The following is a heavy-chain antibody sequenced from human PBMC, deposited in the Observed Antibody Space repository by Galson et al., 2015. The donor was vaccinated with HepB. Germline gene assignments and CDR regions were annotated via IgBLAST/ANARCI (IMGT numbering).Heavy chain of an antibody. CDR1: GFSLSTSGVG. CDR2: IYWNDDK. Sequence: PALVTPTQTLTLTCTFSGFSLSTSGVGVGWIRQPPGKALEWLALIYWNDDKRYSPSLKSRLTITKDTSKNQVVLTMTNMDPVDTATYYCAHRRGASSDRGAYYYDSSYFDYWGQGTLVTVSS. V-gene: IGHV2-5*01. J-gene: IGHJ4*02. CDR3: AHRRGASSDRGAYYYDSSYFDY. D-gene: IGHD3-22*01.